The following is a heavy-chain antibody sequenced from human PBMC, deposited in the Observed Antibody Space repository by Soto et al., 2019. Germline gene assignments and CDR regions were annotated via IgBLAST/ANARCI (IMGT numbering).Heavy chain of an antibody. CDR3: ARSCGSGSYGGYFDL. CDR1: GFTFSSYA. J-gene: IGHJ2*01. V-gene: IGHV3-30-3*01. D-gene: IGHD3-10*01. Sequence: GGSLRLSCAASGFTFSSYAMHWVRQAPGKGLEWVAVISYDGSNKYYADSVKGRFTISRDNSKNTLYLQMNSLRAEDSAVYYCARSCGSGSYGGYFDLWGRGTLVTVSS. CDR2: ISYDGSNK.